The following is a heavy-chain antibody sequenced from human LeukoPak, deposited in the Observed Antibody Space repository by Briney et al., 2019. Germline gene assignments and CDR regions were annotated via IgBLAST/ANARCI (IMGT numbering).Heavy chain of an antibody. D-gene: IGHD2-2*02. V-gene: IGHV3-30-3*01. J-gene: IGHJ4*02. Sequence: PGGSLRLSCAASGFTFSSYAMHWVRQAPGKGLEWVAVISYDGSNKYYADSVKGRFTISRDNSKNTLYLQMNSLRAEDTAVYYCARGRGVVVPAAISPGGDYWGQGTLVTVSS. CDR1: GFTFSSYA. CDR3: ARGRGVVVPAAISPGGDY. CDR2: ISYDGSNK.